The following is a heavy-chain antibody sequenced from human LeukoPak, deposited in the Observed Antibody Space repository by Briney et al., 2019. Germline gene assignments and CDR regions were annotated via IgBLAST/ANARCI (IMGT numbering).Heavy chain of an antibody. J-gene: IGHJ3*02. CDR1: GGSFSGYY. Sequence: PSETLSLTCAVYGGSFSGYYWSWIRQPPGKGLEWIGEINHSGSTNYNPSLKSRVTISVDTSKNQFSLKLSSVTAADTAVYYCARGLPNDDAFDIWGQGTMVTVSS. D-gene: IGHD2-2*01. V-gene: IGHV4-34*01. CDR2: INHSGST. CDR3: ARGLPNDDAFDI.